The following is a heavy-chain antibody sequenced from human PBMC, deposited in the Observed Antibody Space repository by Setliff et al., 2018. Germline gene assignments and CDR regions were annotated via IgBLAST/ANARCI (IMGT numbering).Heavy chain of an antibody. CDR1: GGSISSDSDY. Sequence: SETLSLTCTVSGGSISSDSDYWSWIRQSAGKGLEWIGRIYASGSTEYNPSLGSRVTISVDTSRNQFSLQLSSVTSADTAIYYCTKGRVGLATRAGYWGQGTLVTV. D-gene: IGHD1-26*01. V-gene: IGHV4-61*02. CDR3: TKGRVGLATRAGY. J-gene: IGHJ4*02. CDR2: IYASGST.